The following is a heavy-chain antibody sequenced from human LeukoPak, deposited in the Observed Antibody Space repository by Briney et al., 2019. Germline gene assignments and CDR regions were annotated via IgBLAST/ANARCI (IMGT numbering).Heavy chain of an antibody. CDR2: ISYDGSNK. Sequence: PGGSLRLSCAASGFTFSSYAMHWVRQAPGKGLEWVAVISYDGSNKYYADSVKGRFTISRDNSKNTLYLQMNSLRAEDTAVYYCARDLRTVPNYWGQGTLVTVS. D-gene: IGHD2-2*01. CDR3: ARDLRTVPNY. V-gene: IGHV3-30-3*01. CDR1: GFTFSSYA. J-gene: IGHJ4*02.